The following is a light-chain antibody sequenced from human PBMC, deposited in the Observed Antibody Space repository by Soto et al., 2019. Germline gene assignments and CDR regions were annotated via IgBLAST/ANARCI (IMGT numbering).Light chain of an antibody. CDR2: DAS. CDR1: QSISSW. Sequence: DIQMSQSPSTLSASVGDRVTITCRASQSISSWLAWYQQKPGKAPKLLIYDASSLESGVPSRFSGSGSGTEFSLTISSLQPDDFATYYCLQDYTYPLTFGGGTKVEIK. V-gene: IGKV1-5*01. J-gene: IGKJ4*01. CDR3: LQDYTYPLT.